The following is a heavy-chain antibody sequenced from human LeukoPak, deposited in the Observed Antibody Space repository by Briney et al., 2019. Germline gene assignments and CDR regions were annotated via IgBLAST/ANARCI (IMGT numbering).Heavy chain of an antibody. J-gene: IGHJ4*02. CDR1: GYTFTGYY. Sequence: GASVTVSCKASGYTFTGYYMHWVRQAPGEGLEWMGWINPNNSDTIYAQKFQGRVTMTRDTSPSTGYMELSSLRSDDTAVYYCARQVGGSFDYWGQGTLVTVSS. V-gene: IGHV1-2*02. CDR3: ARQVGGSFDY. D-gene: IGHD3-10*01. CDR2: INPNNSDT.